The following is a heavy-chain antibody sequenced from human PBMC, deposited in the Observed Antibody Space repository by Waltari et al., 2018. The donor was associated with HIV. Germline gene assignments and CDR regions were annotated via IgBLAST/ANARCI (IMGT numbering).Heavy chain of an antibody. CDR2: IYYSGST. Sequence: QLQLQESGQGLVKPSETLSLTCTVSGGSISSSSYYWGWIRQPPGKGLEWIGSIYYSGSTYSNPSLKSRVTISVDRSKNQFSLKLTSVTAADTAVYYCARERYGYSYSIDYYYYGMDVWGQGTTVTVSS. CDR1: GGSISSSSYY. J-gene: IGHJ6*02. CDR3: ARERYGYSYSIDYYYYGMDV. V-gene: IGHV4-39*07. D-gene: IGHD5-18*01.